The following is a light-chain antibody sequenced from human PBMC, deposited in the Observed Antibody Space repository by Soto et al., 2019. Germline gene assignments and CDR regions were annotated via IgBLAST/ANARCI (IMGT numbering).Light chain of an antibody. Sequence: ESVLTQSPGTLSLSPGERATLSCRASQSVSSNHLAWYQQKPGQAPRLLIYGASSRATGIPDRFSGSGSGTDFSLTINRLEPEDFAVYYCQQYGSSPAFGGGTKVEIK. V-gene: IGKV3-20*01. CDR2: GAS. CDR1: QSVSSNH. CDR3: QQYGSSPA. J-gene: IGKJ4*01.